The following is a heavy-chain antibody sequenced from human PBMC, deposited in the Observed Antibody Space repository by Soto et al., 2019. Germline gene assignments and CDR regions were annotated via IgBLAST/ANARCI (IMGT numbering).Heavy chain of an antibody. CDR2: ISGSGGST. CDR1: GFTFNNYA. Sequence: LRLSCAASGFTFNNYAMSWVRQAPGQGLEWVSAISGSGGSTYYADSVKGRFTISRDNSTNTLYLQMNSLRVEDTAVYYCAGSFGDHWGQGTLVTVSS. V-gene: IGHV3-23*01. J-gene: IGHJ4*02. CDR3: AGSFGDH. D-gene: IGHD3-10*01.